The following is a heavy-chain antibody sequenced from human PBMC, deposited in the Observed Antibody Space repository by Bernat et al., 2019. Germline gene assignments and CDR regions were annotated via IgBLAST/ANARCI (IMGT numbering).Heavy chain of an antibody. CDR3: ATSYCSGGSCYDYYFDY. CDR2: MNPNSGNT. J-gene: IGHJ4*02. V-gene: IGHV1-8*01. CDR1: GYTFTSYD. Sequence: QVQLVQSGAEVKKPGASVKVSCKASGYTFTSYDINWVRQATGQGLEWMEWMNPNSGNTGYAQKFQGRVTMTRNTSISTAYMELSSLRSEDTAVYYCATSYCSGGSCYDYYFDYWGQGTLVTVSS. D-gene: IGHD2-15*01.